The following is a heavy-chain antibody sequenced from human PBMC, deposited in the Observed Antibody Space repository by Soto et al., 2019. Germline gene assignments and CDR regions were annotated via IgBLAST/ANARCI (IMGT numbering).Heavy chain of an antibody. D-gene: IGHD1-1*01. Sequence: GGSLRLSXAASGFTFSSYAMHWVREAPGKGLEWVAVISYDGSNKYYADSVKGRFTISRDNSKNTLYLQMNSLRAEDTAVYYCARDRGTTSYYYYYGMDVWGQGTTVTVSS. CDR1: GFTFSSYA. J-gene: IGHJ6*02. CDR3: ARDRGTTSYYYYYGMDV. CDR2: ISYDGSNK. V-gene: IGHV3-30-3*01.